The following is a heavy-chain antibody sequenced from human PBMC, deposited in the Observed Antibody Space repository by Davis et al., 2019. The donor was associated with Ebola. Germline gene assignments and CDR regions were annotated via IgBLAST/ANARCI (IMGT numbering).Heavy chain of an antibody. V-gene: IGHV1-46*01. D-gene: IGHD2-8*01. CDR2: INPSGGST. CDR3: ASCGIGTNGVCLLSGYQALGY. CDR1: GYTFTSYY. Sequence: ASVKVSCKASGYTFTSYYMHWVRQAPGQGLEWMGIINPSGGSTSYAQKFQGRVTMTRDTSTSTVYMELSSLRSEDTAVYYCASCGIGTNGVCLLSGYQALGYWGQGTLVTVSS. J-gene: IGHJ4*02.